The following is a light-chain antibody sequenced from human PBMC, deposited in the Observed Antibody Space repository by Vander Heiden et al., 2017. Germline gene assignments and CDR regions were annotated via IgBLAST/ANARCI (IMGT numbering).Light chain of an antibody. CDR1: QDIGSS. J-gene: IGKJ5*01. CDR2: DAS. Sequence: DIHMTQSPSSLSASEGDRVTITCQASQDIGSSLNGYQQKSGKPPKLVICDASNLELGVPSRFSGSRSGTDFTLTITSVQPEDIATYYCQQYHDLPITFGQGTRLDNK. V-gene: IGKV1-33*01. CDR3: QQYHDLPIT.